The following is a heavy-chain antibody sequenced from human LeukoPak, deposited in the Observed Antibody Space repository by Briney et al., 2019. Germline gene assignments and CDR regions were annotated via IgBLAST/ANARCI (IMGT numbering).Heavy chain of an antibody. CDR1: GFTFISYG. V-gene: IGHV3-23*01. CDR2: ISGCGGST. Sequence: LTGGSQRLSCAASGFTFISYGMRWVRQAGREGLEWVLGISGCGGSTYYADSVKGRFTISRDNSKNTLSLQMNSLRAEDTAVYYCAKDGIQSSGSAPFPGYWGQGTLVTVSS. CDR3: AKDGIQSSGSAPFPGY. D-gene: IGHD1-26*01. J-gene: IGHJ4*02.